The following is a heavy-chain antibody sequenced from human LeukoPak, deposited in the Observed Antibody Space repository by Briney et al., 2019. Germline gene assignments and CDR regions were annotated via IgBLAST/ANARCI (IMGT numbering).Heavy chain of an antibody. D-gene: IGHD2-15*01. J-gene: IGHJ4*02. CDR1: GFSLSTSGVG. CDR3: NLGCSGGSCSGGVDY. Sequence: SGPTLVNPTQTLTLTCTFSGFSLSTSGVGVGWIRQPPGKALEWLALIYWNDDKRYSPSLKSRLTITKDTSKNQVVLTMTNMDPVDTATYYCNLGCSGGSCSGGVDYWGQGTLVTVSS. CDR2: IYWNDDK. V-gene: IGHV2-5*01.